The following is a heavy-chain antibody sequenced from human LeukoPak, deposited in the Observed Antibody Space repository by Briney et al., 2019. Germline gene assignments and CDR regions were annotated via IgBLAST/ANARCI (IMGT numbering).Heavy chain of an antibody. Sequence: GRSLRLSCAASGFTFDDYAMHWVRQAPGKGLEGVSGISWNSGSIGYADSVKGRFTISRDNAKNSLYLQMNSLRAEDTALYYCAKDYYYDSSGFLDYWGQGTLVTVSS. V-gene: IGHV3-9*01. D-gene: IGHD3-22*01. CDR1: GFTFDDYA. CDR2: ISWNSGSI. J-gene: IGHJ4*02. CDR3: AKDYYYDSSGFLDY.